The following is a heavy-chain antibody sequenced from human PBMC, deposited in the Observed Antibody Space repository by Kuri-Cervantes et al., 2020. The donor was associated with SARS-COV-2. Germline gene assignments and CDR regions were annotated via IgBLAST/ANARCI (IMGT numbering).Heavy chain of an antibody. CDR2: MNPNSGNT. J-gene: IGHJ4*02. CDR1: GYPFTSYG. D-gene: IGHD6-6*01. Sequence: ASVKVSCKTSGYPFTSYGITWVRQAPGQGLEWMGWMNPNSGNTGYAQKFQGRVTMTRNTSISTAYMELSSLRSEDTAVYYCARGLSIAARRIPFDYWGQGTLVTVSS. V-gene: IGHV1-8*01. CDR3: ARGLSIAARRIPFDY.